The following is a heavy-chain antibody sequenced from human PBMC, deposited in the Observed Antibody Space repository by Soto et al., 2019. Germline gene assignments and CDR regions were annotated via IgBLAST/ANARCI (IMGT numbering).Heavy chain of an antibody. V-gene: IGHV3-33*01. CDR2: IWYDGSNK. Sequence: PGGSLRLSCAASGFTFSSYGMHWVRQAPGKGLEWVAVIWYDGSNKYYADSVKGRFTISRGNSKNTLYLQMNSLRAEDTAVYYCAREAPNCSSTSCYSDYWGQGTLVTVSS. CDR1: GFTFSSYG. D-gene: IGHD2-2*01. CDR3: AREAPNCSSTSCYSDY. J-gene: IGHJ4*02.